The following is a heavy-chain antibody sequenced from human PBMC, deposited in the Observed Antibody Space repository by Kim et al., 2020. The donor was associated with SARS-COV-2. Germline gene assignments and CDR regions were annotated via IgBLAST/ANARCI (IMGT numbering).Heavy chain of an antibody. V-gene: IGHV4-39*07. J-gene: IGHJ3*02. Sequence: YNPTLRSRVTISGDTSKNQFSLKLSSVTAADTAVYYCARTIAAAEDAFDIWGQGTMVTVSS. CDR3: ARTIAAAEDAFDI. D-gene: IGHD6-13*01.